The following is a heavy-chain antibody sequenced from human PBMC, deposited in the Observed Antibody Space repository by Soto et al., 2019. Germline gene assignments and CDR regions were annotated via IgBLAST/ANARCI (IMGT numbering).Heavy chain of an antibody. V-gene: IGHV4-59*01. CDR2: IYYSGST. CDR1: GGSISSYY. Sequence: SETLSLTCTVSGGSISSYYWSWIRQPPGKGLEWIGYIYYSGSTNYNPSLKSRVTISVDTSKNQFSLKLSSVTAADTAVYYCARAPPYYDILTGYGTGGMDVWGQGTTVTVSS. J-gene: IGHJ6*02. D-gene: IGHD3-9*01. CDR3: ARAPPYYDILTGYGTGGMDV.